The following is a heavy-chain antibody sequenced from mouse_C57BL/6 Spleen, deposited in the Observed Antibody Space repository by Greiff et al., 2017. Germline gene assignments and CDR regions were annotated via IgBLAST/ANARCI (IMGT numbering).Heavy chain of an antibody. D-gene: IGHD2-4*01. CDR1: GYAFTNYL. V-gene: IGHV1-54*01. CDR3: ARYDYFYYYAMDY. Sequence: VKLQQSGAELVRPGTSVKVSCKASGYAFTNYLIEWVKQRPGQGLEWIGVINPGSGGTNYNEKFKGKATLTADKSSSTAYMQLSSLTSEDSAVYFCARYDYFYYYAMDYWGQGTSVTVSS. J-gene: IGHJ4*01. CDR2: INPGSGGT.